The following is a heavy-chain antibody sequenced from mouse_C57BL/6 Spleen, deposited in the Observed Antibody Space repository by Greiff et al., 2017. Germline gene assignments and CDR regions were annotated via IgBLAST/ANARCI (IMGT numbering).Heavy chain of an antibody. Sequence: EVKVVESGGGLVQPGGSLKLSCAASGFTFSDYYMYWVRQTPEKRLEWVAYISNGGGSTYYPDTVKGRFTISRDNAKNTLYLQMSRLKSEDTAMYYCARRGYDYSFAYWGQGTLVTVSA. D-gene: IGHD2-4*01. J-gene: IGHJ3*01. V-gene: IGHV5-12*01. CDR3: ARRGYDYSFAY. CDR1: GFTFSDYY. CDR2: ISNGGGST.